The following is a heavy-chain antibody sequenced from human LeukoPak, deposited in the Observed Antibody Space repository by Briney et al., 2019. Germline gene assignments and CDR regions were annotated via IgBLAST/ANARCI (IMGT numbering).Heavy chain of an antibody. J-gene: IGHJ6*02. Sequence: QPGGSLRLSCAASGFTFSSYEMNWVRRAPGKGLEWVSYTSGSGSSIYYADSVKGRFTISRDNAKNSLFLQMNSLRAEDTAIYYCARDVNSGHYFYDMDVWGQGTTVIVSS. CDR1: GFTFSSYE. D-gene: IGHD1-14*01. CDR3: ARDVNSGHYFYDMDV. V-gene: IGHV3-48*03. CDR2: TSGSGSSI.